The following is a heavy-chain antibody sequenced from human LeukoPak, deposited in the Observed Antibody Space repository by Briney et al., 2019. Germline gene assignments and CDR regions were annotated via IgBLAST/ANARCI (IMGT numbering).Heavy chain of an antibody. Sequence: SETLSLTCTVSGGSISSSSYYWVWIRQPPGKGLEWIGTIYYSGNTYYNPSLKSRVTISMDTSKSQFSLKLTSVTAADTAVYYCARYSSGLDYWGQGTLITVSS. CDR2: IYYSGNT. D-gene: IGHD6-19*01. V-gene: IGHV4-39*01. CDR3: ARYSSGLDY. CDR1: GGSISSSSYY. J-gene: IGHJ4*02.